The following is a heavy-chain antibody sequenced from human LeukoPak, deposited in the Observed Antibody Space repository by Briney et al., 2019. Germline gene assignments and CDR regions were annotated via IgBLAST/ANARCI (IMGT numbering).Heavy chain of an antibody. CDR1: GESFSGYY. CDR2: INHSGST. CDR3: ARGRRVRDSPGYYFDY. Sequence: SETLSLTCAVYGESFSGYYWSWIRQPPGKGLEWSGEINHSGSTNYNTSLKSRVTISVDTSKNQFSLKLSSVTAADTAVYYCARGRRVRDSPGYYFDYWGQGTLVTVSS. D-gene: IGHD3-10*01. J-gene: IGHJ4*02. V-gene: IGHV4-34*01.